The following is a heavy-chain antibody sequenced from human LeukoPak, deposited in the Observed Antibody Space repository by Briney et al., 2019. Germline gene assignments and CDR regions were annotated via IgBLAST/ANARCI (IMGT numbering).Heavy chain of an antibody. CDR2: IKTDGSEK. CDR1: GFTFSAHW. CDR3: AGGLRAPPGY. Sequence: GGSLRLSCAASGFTFSAHWMYWVRQVPGKGLVWVSGIKTDGSEKTYADSVRGRFTISRDNAKKTVYLQMNSLTVEDTGLYYCAGGLRAPPGYWGQGTLVTVSS. J-gene: IGHJ4*02. D-gene: IGHD7-27*01. V-gene: IGHV3-74*01.